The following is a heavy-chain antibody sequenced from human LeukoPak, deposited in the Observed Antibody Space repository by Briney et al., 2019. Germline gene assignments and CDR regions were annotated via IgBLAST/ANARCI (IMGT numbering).Heavy chain of an antibody. V-gene: IGHV3-13*04. CDR3: ARKAMGKGLDY. D-gene: IGHD7-27*01. J-gene: IGHJ4*02. Sequence: HPGGSLRLSCAASGFRFSSYDMHWVRQGTGKRLEWVSTVTTAGDTYYPDSVKGRFAVSRANGRNSFYLQMNNLRVGDTAVYYCARKAMGKGLDYWGPGTLVTVSS. CDR1: GFRFSSYD. CDR2: VTTAGDT.